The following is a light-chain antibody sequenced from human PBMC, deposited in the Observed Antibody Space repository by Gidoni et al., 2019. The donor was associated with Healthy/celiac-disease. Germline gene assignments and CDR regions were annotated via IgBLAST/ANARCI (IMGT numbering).Light chain of an antibody. V-gene: IGKV1-39*01. CDR1: QSISSY. Sequence: DIQMTPSPSSLSASVGDRVTITCRASQSISSYLNWYQQKPGKAPKLLIYAASSLQSGVPSRFSGSGSGTDFTLTISSLQPEDFATYYCQQSYSTRFTCGPGTKVDIK. CDR3: QQSYSTRFT. J-gene: IGKJ3*01. CDR2: AAS.